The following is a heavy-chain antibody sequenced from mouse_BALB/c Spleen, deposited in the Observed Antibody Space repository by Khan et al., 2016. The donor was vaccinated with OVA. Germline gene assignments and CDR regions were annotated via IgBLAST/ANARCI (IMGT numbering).Heavy chain of an antibody. J-gene: IGHJ3*01. CDR1: GYSITSDYA. V-gene: IGHV3-2*02. CDR3: ARWFAY. Sequence: EVKLLESGPGLVKPSQSLSLTCTVTGYSITSDYAWNCIRQFPGNKLEWVVYISSSGGDSYLPSLNSRISTTRDSSKTQFFLPLHSVTTEDSATYYCARWFAYWGQGTLVSVS. CDR2: ISSSGGD.